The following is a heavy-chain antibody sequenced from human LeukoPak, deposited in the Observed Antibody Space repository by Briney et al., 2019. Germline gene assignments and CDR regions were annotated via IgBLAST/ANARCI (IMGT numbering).Heavy chain of an antibody. D-gene: IGHD2-2*01. CDR2: ISYDGSNK. Sequence: GGSLRLSCAASGFTFSSYAMHWVRQAPGKGLEWVAVISYDGSNKYYADSVKGRFTISRDNSKNTLYLQMNSLRAEDTAVYYCAREQRRMPYFDYWGQGTLVTVPS. CDR1: GFTFSSYA. V-gene: IGHV3-30-3*01. CDR3: AREQRRMPYFDY. J-gene: IGHJ4*02.